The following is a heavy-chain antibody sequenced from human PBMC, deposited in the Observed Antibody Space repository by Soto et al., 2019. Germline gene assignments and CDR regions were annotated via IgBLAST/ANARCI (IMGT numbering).Heavy chain of an antibody. CDR2: ISAYNANA. J-gene: IGHJ4*02. CDR3: ARENRYFDY. CDR1: GYTFMNFG. Sequence: QIQLLQSGAEVKKPGASVKVTCKASGYTFMNFGISWVRQAPGQGLEWMGWISAYNANANYAQKFQGRRTMTADTSTSTAYMELRSLRSDDTAVYYCARENRYFDYWGQGTLVTVSS. V-gene: IGHV1-18*01.